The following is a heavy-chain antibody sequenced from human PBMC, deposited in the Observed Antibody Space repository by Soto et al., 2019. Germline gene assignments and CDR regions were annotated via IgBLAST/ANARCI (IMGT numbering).Heavy chain of an antibody. V-gene: IGHV1-2*04. CDR1: GYTFTGYY. CDR2: INPNSGGT. J-gene: IGHJ6*02. CDR3: ARGKHQPLHYYHYGIDV. D-gene: IGHD1-26*01. Sequence: ASVKVSCKACGYTFTGYYMHWVRQAPGQGLEWMGWINPNSGGTNYAQKFQGWVTITRDTSISTAYMELSRLRSDDTAVYYCARGKHQPLHYYHYGIDVWGQGTTVTGSS.